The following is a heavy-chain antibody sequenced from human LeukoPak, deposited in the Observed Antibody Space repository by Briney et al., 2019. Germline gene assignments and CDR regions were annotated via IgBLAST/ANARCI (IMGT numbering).Heavy chain of an antibody. V-gene: IGHV4-34*01. J-gene: IGHJ3*02. D-gene: IGHD3-10*01. Sequence: PSETLSLTCAVYGGSFSGYYWSWIRQPPGKGLEWIGEINHSGSTNYNPSLKSRVTISVDTSKNQFSLKLNSVTAADTGVYYCARPLKGSGSAFGIWGQGTMVTVSS. CDR1: GGSFSGYY. CDR3: ARPLKGSGSAFGI. CDR2: INHSGST.